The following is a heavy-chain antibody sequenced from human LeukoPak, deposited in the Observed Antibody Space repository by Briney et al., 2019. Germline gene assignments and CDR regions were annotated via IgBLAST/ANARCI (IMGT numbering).Heavy chain of an antibody. CDR3: ARPNITSYYDSRGYDAFDV. CDR1: GCKFNAYW. J-gene: IGHJ3*01. CDR2: IYPDDSDT. Sequence: GESLKISCKGSGCKFNAYWIAWVRQMPGKGLEWMGIIYPDDSDTRYGPSFQGQVTISADKSVSIAYLQWSSLKASDTAMYYCARPNITSYYDSRGYDAFDVWGQGTMVIVSS. V-gene: IGHV5-51*01. D-gene: IGHD3-22*01.